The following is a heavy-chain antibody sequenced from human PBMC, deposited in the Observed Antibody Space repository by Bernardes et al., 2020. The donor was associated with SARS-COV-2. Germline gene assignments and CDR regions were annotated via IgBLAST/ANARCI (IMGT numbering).Heavy chain of an antibody. Sequence: SETLSLTCTVSGGSVSGYYWGWVRQPPGKGLEWIAYIYASGTTNYNPSLKSRVTISIDTSKNQFFLNLSSVTAADTAVYYCARGFEVRAGHLDYWGQGTLVTVSS. V-gene: IGHV4-59*02. CDR2: IYASGTT. J-gene: IGHJ4*02. D-gene: IGHD6-19*01. CDR1: GGSVSGYY. CDR3: ARGFEVRAGHLDY.